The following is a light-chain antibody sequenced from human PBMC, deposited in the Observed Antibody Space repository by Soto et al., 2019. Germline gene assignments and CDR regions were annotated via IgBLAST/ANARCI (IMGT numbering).Light chain of an antibody. CDR1: SNDVGGYNY. J-gene: IGLJ1*01. V-gene: IGLV2-11*01. CDR2: DVS. Sequence: QSVLTQPRSVSGSPGQSVTISCTGTSNDVGGYNYVSWYQHHPGKAPKLMIYDVSKRPSGVPDRFSGSKSGNTASLTISGLQAEDEADYYCCSFAGSYTYVFGTGTKVTVL. CDR3: CSFAGSYTYV.